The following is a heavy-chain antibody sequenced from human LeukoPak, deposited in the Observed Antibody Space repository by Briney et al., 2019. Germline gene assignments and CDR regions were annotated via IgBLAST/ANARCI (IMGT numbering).Heavy chain of an antibody. J-gene: IGHJ6*02. CDR1: GFTFSNYN. Sequence: GGSLRLSCAASGFTFSNYNFYWVRQAPGKGLEWVSSISSTSSYIYYADSMKGRFTISRDNAKNSLYLQMNSLRAEDTAAYYCARALWSGPVYYGMDVWGQGTTVTVSS. CDR3: ARALWSGPVYYGMDV. D-gene: IGHD3-10*01. CDR2: ISSTSSYI. V-gene: IGHV3-21*01.